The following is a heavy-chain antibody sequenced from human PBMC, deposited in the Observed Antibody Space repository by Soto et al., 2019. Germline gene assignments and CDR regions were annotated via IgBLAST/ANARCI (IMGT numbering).Heavy chain of an antibody. CDR3: AKDRDGTTAFDY. Sequence: PVGSLRLSCVGSGFTLSNYAMSWVRQAPGKGLEWVSAISERGTSTYYADSVKGRFTISRDKSKNTLYLQMNSLRAQDTAVYYCAKDRDGTTAFDYWGQGTVVTVSS. CDR2: ISERGTST. J-gene: IGHJ4*02. D-gene: IGHD4-17*01. V-gene: IGHV3-23*01. CDR1: GFTLSNYA.